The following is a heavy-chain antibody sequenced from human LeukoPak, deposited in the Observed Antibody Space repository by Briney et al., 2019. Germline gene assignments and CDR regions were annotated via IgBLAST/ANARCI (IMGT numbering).Heavy chain of an antibody. CDR1: GFTVSSIY. V-gene: IGHV3-53*01. Sequence: GGSLRLSCAVSGFTVSSIYMSWVHQAPGKGLEWVSFIYSDGNTYYGDSVKGRFTLSRDSSRNTLYLQMNSLTVDDTAVYYCAKVRYDSSGYQSPYFDYWGQGTLVTVSS. CDR2: IYSDGNT. J-gene: IGHJ4*02. CDR3: AKVRYDSSGYQSPYFDY. D-gene: IGHD3-22*01.